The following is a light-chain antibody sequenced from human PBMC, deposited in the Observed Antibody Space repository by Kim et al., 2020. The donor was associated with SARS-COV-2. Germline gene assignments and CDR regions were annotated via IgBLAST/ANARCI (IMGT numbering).Light chain of an antibody. CDR2: DVS. Sequence: GQSITISCTGTSSDVGGYNYVSWYQQHPGKAPNLMIYDVSNRPSGVSNRFSGSKSGTTASLTISGLQAEDEADYYCSSYTSSSTYVFGTGTKVTVL. CDR3: SSYTSSSTYV. V-gene: IGLV2-14*03. CDR1: SSDVGGYNY. J-gene: IGLJ1*01.